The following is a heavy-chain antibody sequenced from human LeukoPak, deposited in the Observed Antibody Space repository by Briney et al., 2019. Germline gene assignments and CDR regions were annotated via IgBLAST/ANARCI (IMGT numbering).Heavy chain of an antibody. CDR3: AKDRAPSSVYTSGWPLYGMDV. Sequence: GGSLRLSCAASRFTFSSYGMHWVRQAPGKGLEWVAVISHDGSYKYYADSVKGRFTFSRDNSKNTLYLQMNSLRTEDTTIYYCAKDRAPSSVYTSGWPLYGMDVWGQGTTVTVSS. D-gene: IGHD6-19*01. V-gene: IGHV3-30*18. CDR2: ISHDGSYK. CDR1: RFTFSSYG. J-gene: IGHJ6*02.